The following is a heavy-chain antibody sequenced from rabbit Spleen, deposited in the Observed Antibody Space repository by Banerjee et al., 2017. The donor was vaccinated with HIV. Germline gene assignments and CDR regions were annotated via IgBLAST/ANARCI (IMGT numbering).Heavy chain of an antibody. D-gene: IGHD4-1*01. CDR1: GFSFSSNYY. CDR2: IYGGSGGST. J-gene: IGHJ4*01. CDR3: ARDLDGVIGWNFGW. V-gene: IGHV1S40*01. Sequence: QSLEESGGDLVKPGASLTLTCTASGFSFSSNYYLCWVRQAPGKGLECIACIYGGSGGSTWYASWAKGRFTISKTSSTTVTLQMTSLTAADTATYFCARDLDGVIGWNFGWWGPGTLVTVS.